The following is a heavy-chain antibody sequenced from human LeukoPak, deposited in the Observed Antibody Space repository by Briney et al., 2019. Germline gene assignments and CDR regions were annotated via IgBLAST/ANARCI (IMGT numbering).Heavy chain of an antibody. J-gene: IGHJ6*02. CDR2: IYYSGST. CDR1: GGSISSGDYY. V-gene: IGHV4-30-4*01. Sequence: PSQTLSLTCTVSGGSISSGDYYWSWIRQPPGKGLEWIGYIYYSGSTYYNPSLKSRATISIDTSKNQFSLKLSSVTAADTAVYYCARDDYGGDYAIPLGMDVWGQGTTVTVSS. CDR3: ARDDYGGDYAIPLGMDV. D-gene: IGHD4-23*01.